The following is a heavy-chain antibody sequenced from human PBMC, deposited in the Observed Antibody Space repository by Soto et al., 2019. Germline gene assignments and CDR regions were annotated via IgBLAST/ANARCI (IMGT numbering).Heavy chain of an antibody. D-gene: IGHD2-2*02. Sequence: EVQLLESGGGLAQPGGSLRLSCTATDHAMSWVRQAPGKGLEWVSAISGSGDVTHYGDSVKGRFTISRDNSKNTMYLQMDRLRVDDTAVYYCATRIYTTIPGGMDVWGQGTTVNGSS. J-gene: IGHJ6*02. CDR2: ISGSGDVT. V-gene: IGHV3-20*04. CDR1: DHA. CDR3: ATRIYTTIPGGMDV.